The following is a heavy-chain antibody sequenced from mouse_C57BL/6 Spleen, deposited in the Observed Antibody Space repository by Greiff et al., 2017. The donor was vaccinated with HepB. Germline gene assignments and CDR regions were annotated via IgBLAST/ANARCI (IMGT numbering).Heavy chain of an antibody. CDR3: TRVTAQATLAY. V-gene: IGHV5-9-1*02. D-gene: IGHD3-2*02. J-gene: IGHJ3*01. CDR1: GFTFSSYA. Sequence: EVQVVESGEGLVKPGGSLKLSCAASGFTFSSYAMSWVRQTPEKRLEWVAYISSGGDYIYYADTVKGRFTISRDNARNTLYLQMSSLKSEDTAMDYCTRVTAQATLAYWGQGTLVTVSA. CDR2: ISSGGDYI.